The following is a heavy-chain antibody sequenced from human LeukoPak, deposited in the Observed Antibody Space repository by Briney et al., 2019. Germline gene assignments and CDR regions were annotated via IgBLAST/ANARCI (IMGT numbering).Heavy chain of an antibody. D-gene: IGHD3-10*01. Sequence: SETLSLTCTVSGGSISSYYWSWIRQPPGKGLEWIGYIYYSGSTNYNPSLKSRVTISVDTSKNQFSLKLSSVTAADTAVYYCARDRGTMVRPHYYGMDVWGQGTTVTVSS. V-gene: IGHV4-59*01. CDR3: ARDRGTMVRPHYYGMDV. CDR1: GGSISSYY. J-gene: IGHJ6*02. CDR2: IYYSGST.